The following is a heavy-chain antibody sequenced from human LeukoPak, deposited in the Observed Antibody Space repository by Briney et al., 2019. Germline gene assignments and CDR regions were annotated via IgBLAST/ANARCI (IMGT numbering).Heavy chain of an antibody. Sequence: PSETLSFTCTVSGGSISSYYWSWIRQPPGKGLEWIGYIYYSGSTNYNPSLKSRVTISVDTSKNQFSLKLSSVTAADTAVYYCARADWLLSIDYWGQGTLVTVSS. V-gene: IGHV4-59*01. J-gene: IGHJ4*02. CDR2: IYYSGST. CDR3: ARADWLLSIDY. D-gene: IGHD3/OR15-3a*01. CDR1: GGSISSYY.